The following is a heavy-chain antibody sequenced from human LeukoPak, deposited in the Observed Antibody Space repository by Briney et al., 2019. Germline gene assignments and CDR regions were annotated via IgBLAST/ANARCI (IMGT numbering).Heavy chain of an antibody. V-gene: IGHV1-69*02. D-gene: IGHD2-8*02. CDR1: GGIFSSYT. J-gene: IGHJ4*02. CDR2: ITPIPGIT. Sequence: SVKVSCKASGGIFSSYTFNWVRQAPGQGLEWMGRITPIPGITNYAETFQGRVTLTADTSTSTLYMALSSLRSEDTAVYYCARLLRAVDTGAYYFDYWGQGTLVTVSS. CDR3: ARLLRAVDTGAYYFDY.